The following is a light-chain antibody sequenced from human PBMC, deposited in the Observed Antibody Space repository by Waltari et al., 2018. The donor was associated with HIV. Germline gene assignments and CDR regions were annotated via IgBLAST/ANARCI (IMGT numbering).Light chain of an antibody. J-gene: IGLJ1*01. Sequence: SSELTQDPAVSVALGQTVRITCQGDSLRSYYASWYQQKPGQAPVLVIYGKHTRPSGIPDRFSGSSSGNTASLTITGAQAEDEADYYCNSRDSSGNHLVFGTGTKVTVL. CDR1: SLRSYY. CDR2: GKH. V-gene: IGLV3-19*01. CDR3: NSRDSSGNHLV.